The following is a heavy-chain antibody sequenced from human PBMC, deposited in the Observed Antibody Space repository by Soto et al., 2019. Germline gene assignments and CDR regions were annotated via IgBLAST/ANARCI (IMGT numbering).Heavy chain of an antibody. CDR2: MNPNSGNT. Sequence: QVQLVQSGAEVKKPGASVKVSCKASGYTFTSYDINWVRQATGQGLEWMEWMNPNSGNTGYAQKFQGRVTMTRNTSISTAYMALRSMRSEDTAVYSCARERSAAGTGWFDPWGQGTLVTVSS. CDR3: ARERSAAGTGWFDP. D-gene: IGHD6-13*01. J-gene: IGHJ5*02. V-gene: IGHV1-8*01. CDR1: GYTFTSYD.